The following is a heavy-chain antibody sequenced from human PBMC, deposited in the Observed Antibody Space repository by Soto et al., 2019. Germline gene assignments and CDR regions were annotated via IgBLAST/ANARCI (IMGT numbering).Heavy chain of an antibody. V-gene: IGHV3-30*18. D-gene: IGHD6-19*01. Sequence: GGSLRLSCAASGFTFSSYGMHWVRQAPGKGLEWVAVISYDGSNKYYADSVKGRLTISRDNSKNTLYLQMNSLRAEDTAVYYCAKIAVAVQVDYWGQGTLVTVSS. CDR1: GFTFSSYG. CDR3: AKIAVAVQVDY. CDR2: ISYDGSNK. J-gene: IGHJ4*02.